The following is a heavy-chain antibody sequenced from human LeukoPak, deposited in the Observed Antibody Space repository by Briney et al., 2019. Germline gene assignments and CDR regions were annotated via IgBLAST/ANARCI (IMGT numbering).Heavy chain of an antibody. Sequence: PGGSLRLSCAASGFTFSSYSMNWVRQAPGKGLEWVSSISSSSSYIYYADSVKGRFTISRDNAKNSLYLQTNSLRAEDTAVYYCARVKYYYDSSGYYFDYWGQGTLVTVSS. CDR2: ISSSSSYI. J-gene: IGHJ4*02. CDR3: ARVKYYYDSSGYYFDY. V-gene: IGHV3-21*01. CDR1: GFTFSSYS. D-gene: IGHD3-22*01.